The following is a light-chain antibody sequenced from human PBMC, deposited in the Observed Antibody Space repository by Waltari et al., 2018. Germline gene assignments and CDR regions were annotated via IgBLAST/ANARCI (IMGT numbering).Light chain of an antibody. CDR3: QSFDGRRTL. V-gene: IGLV1-40*01. Sequence: QSVLTQPPSVSAAPGRRVTISCTGDISNIGAGYDVHWYQQLPETSPKLLIYGNNNRPPGVPYRFSASRSATSASLAITGLQAEDEADYYCQSFDGRRTLFGGGTKLTVL. CDR1: ISNIGAGYD. J-gene: IGLJ2*01. CDR2: GNN.